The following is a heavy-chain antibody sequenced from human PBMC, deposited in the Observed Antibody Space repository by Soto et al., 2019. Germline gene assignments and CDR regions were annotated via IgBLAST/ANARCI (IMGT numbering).Heavy chain of an antibody. D-gene: IGHD3-22*01. Sequence: EVHLVESGGGLVQPGGSLRLSCTASGFTFSDSWMTWVRQAPGKGLEWVARIKPDESEKKYADSVKGRFSISRDNAKNSMYLQMDSLRGEDTAVYYCARDLYYDGSGYYSGGIDYWGQGTLVTVSS. CDR2: IKPDESEK. CDR1: GFTFSDSW. J-gene: IGHJ4*02. CDR3: ARDLYYDGSGYYSGGIDY. V-gene: IGHV3-7*01.